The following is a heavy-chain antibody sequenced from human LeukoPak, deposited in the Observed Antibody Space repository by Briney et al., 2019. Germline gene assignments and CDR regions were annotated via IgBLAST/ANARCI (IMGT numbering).Heavy chain of an antibody. J-gene: IGHJ5*02. V-gene: IGHV3-74*01. CDR3: AKSDYFDP. CDR1: GFTFSNYW. D-gene: IGHD4/OR15-4a*01. Sequence: PGGSLRLSCAASGFTFSNYWMNWIRQAPGKGLVWVSRIKSDGSTATYADSVKGRFSVSRDNARNTVYLQMSSLRTEDTAVYYCAKSDYFDPWGQGTLVTVSS. CDR2: IKSDGSTA.